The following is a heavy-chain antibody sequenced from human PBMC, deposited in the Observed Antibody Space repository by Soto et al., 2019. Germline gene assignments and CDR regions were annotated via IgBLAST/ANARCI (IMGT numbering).Heavy chain of an antibody. CDR3: AKSRGDLDY. D-gene: IGHD4-17*01. V-gene: IGHV3-23*01. CDR2: IAGSGATT. Sequence: PGGSLRLSCAASGFTFSSHAMNWVRQPPGKGLEWVSTIAGSGATTYYADSVKGRFTISRDNSKNTLFLQMNSLRAEDTAVYYCAKSRGDLDYWGQGTLVTVSS. CDR1: GFTFSSHA. J-gene: IGHJ4*02.